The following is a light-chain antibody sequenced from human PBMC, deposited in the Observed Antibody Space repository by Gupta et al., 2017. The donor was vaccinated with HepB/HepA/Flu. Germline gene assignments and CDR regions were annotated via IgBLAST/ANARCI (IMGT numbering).Light chain of an antibody. CDR3: LSGT. CDR2: AAS. Sequence: DIQMTQSPSSLSASVGDRVTITCRASQGISNYLAGYQQKPGKVPKLLIYAASTLQSGVTSRFSGSGSGTDFTLTISSLQPEDVVTYDCLSGTFGAGTKVEIK. CDR1: QGISNY. J-gene: IGKJ4*01. V-gene: IGKV1-27*01.